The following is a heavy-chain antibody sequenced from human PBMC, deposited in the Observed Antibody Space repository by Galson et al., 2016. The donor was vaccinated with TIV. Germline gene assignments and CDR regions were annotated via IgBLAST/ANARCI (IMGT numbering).Heavy chain of an antibody. D-gene: IGHD6-25*01. J-gene: IGHJ4*02. CDR2: ISVYNGNT. Sequence: SVKVSCKASGYIFNNFGVSWVRQAPGQGLEWMAWISVYNGNTNYAQSLQGRVTLTTDTSTSTAYMELRSLRSDDTAVYYCARDTPSLLAAATMDYWGQGTRVPVSS. CDR1: GYIFNNFG. CDR3: ARDTPSLLAAATMDY. V-gene: IGHV1-18*01.